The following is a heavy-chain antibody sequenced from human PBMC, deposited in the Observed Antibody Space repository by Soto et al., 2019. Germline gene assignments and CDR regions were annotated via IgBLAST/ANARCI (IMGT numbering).Heavy chain of an antibody. CDR1: GGTFSNFA. J-gene: IGHJ3*01. Sequence: QVQLVQSGPEVKKPGSSVKVSCEASGGTFSNFAVNWVRQAPGQGLEWVGGIIPLFNVAKYAQKFEGRVTIVTHDNTIAGCMGLSNLGAHATCGSYCLALRWDVVVYAFKGTKGLDPWGQWNMVTVSS. CDR2: IIPLFNVA. D-gene: IGHD2-8*02. CDR3: LALRWDVVVYAFKGTKGLDP. V-gene: IGHV1-69*01.